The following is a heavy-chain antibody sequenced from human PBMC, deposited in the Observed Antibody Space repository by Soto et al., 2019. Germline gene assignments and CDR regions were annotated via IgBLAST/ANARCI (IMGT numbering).Heavy chain of an antibody. CDR1: GYSFTSYW. CDR2: IYPGDSDT. V-gene: IGHV5-51*01. CDR3: ARHLVPTVVTDPFDI. Sequence: GESLKISCKGSGYSFTSYWIGWVRQMPGKGLEWMGIIYPGDSDTRYSPSFQGQVTISADKSISTAYLQWSSLKASDTAMYYCARHLVPTVVTDPFDIWGQGTMVTVSS. J-gene: IGHJ3*02. D-gene: IGHD4-17*01.